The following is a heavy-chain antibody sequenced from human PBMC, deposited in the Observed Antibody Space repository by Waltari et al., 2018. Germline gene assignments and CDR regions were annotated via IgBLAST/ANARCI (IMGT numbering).Heavy chain of an antibody. CDR2: ISRDRSDG. CDR1: GFSLSRYW. D-gene: IGHD3-3*01. V-gene: IGHV3-74*01. CDR3: VRDTLEWTSSTPHFDY. Sequence: EVQLVESGGGVVQPGRSLRLSCAASGFSLSRYWMHWVRLVPGKGLMWVSRISRDRSDGIYADSVKCRFTISRDNAKNSLYLQMNSLRAEDTAIYYCVRDTLEWTSSTPHFDYWGQGALVTVSS. J-gene: IGHJ4*02.